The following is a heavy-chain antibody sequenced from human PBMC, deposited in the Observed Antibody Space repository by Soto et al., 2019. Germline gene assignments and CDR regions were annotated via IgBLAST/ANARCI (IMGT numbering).Heavy chain of an antibody. Sequence: QITLKESGPTLVKPTQTLTLTCTFSGFSLSTRGVGVVWVRQPTVKAVEWLALIHWNDAKHYNSSLKSRRTIAKDPSKQTVVITMTNIDPVDTATNYCAHREWIMVPGFDPWGPGNLVAVSS. J-gene: IGHJ5*02. CDR1: GFSLSTRGVG. CDR3: AHREWIMVPGFDP. V-gene: IGHV2-5*01. CDR2: IHWNDAK. D-gene: IGHD2-21*02.